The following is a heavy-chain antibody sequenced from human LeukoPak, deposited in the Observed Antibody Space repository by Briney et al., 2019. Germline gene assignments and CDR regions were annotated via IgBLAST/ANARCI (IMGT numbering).Heavy chain of an antibody. D-gene: IGHD1-26*01. V-gene: IGHV1-69*04. CDR3: ARDPPPLVGATTVNNY. Sequence: GASVKVSCKASGYTFTSYAISWVRQAPGQGLEWMGRIIPILGIANYAQKFQGRVTITADKSTSTAYMELSSLRSEDTAVYYCARDPPPLVGATTVNNYWGQGTLVTVSS. CDR1: GYTFTSYA. J-gene: IGHJ4*02. CDR2: IIPILGIA.